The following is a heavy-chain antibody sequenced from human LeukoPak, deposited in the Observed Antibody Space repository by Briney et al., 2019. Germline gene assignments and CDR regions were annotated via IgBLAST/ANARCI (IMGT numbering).Heavy chain of an antibody. CDR3: AKGLGKAGASNTWYFDI. CDR1: GFTFSTYG. V-gene: IGHV3-30*02. D-gene: IGHD6-13*01. CDR2: INYDGTEQ. Sequence: PGGSLRLSCAASGFTFSTYGILWVRQAPGKGREWAAFINYDGTEQYYADSVKGRFTTSRDNSKDTLFLQMNSLRAEDTAVYYCAKGLGKAGASNTWYFDIWGRGTLVTVSS. J-gene: IGHJ2*01.